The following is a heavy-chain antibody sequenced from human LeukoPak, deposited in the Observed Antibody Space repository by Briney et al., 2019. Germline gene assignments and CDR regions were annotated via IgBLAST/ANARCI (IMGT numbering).Heavy chain of an antibody. CDR3: AGGNTRDDLDY. Sequence: SETLSLTCSVSGGSISRYYWSWIRQPPGKGREWIGYIYHSGSTNSNPSLKTRLTISLDTSNKEVSLKLSSVTAADTAVYYCAGGNTRDDLDYWGQGILVTVSS. D-gene: IGHD3/OR15-3a*01. CDR2: IYHSGST. CDR1: GGSISRYY. J-gene: IGHJ4*02. V-gene: IGHV4-4*08.